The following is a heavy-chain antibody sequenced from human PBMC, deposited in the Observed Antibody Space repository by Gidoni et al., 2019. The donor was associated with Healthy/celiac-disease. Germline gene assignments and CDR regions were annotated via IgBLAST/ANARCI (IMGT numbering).Heavy chain of an antibody. CDR1: GFTFSSYG. V-gene: IGHV3-33*01. J-gene: IGHJ3*02. CDR2: IWYDGNNK. CDR3: AREASSGVFDI. Sequence: QVQLVESGGGVVQPGRSLRLSCAASGFTFSSYGMHWVRQAPGKGLEWVALIWYDGNNKYYADSVKGRFTISRDNSKNTLYLQMNSLRVEDTALYYCAREASSGVFDIWGQGTMVTVSS. D-gene: IGHD2-15*01.